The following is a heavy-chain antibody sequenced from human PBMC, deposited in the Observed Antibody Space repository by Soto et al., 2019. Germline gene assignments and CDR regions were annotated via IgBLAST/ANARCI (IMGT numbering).Heavy chain of an antibody. D-gene: IGHD5-12*01. CDR3: VKSRGGNNFDFFD. Sequence: GGSLRLSCSASGFTFSSYAMHWVRQAPGKGLEYVSGVRGNGDPPFYADSVKGRFTISRDNSKNTLYLQMSSLSADDTAVYYCVKSRGGNNFDFFDRGQGALVTVSS. CDR2: VRGNGDPP. J-gene: IGHJ4*02. V-gene: IGHV3-64D*06. CDR1: GFTFSSYA.